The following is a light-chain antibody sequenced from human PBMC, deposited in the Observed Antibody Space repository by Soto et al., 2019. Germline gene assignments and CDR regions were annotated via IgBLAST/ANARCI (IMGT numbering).Light chain of an antibody. Sequence: DIQMTQYPSSLSAYVGDRVTITCQASQDITNYLNWYQQKPGKAPRLLLYDASSLETGVPSRFSGSGSGTDFTFTISSLQPDDIATYYCQHYDHLPITFGQGTRLEIK. CDR2: DAS. CDR1: QDITNY. CDR3: QHYDHLPIT. V-gene: IGKV1-33*01. J-gene: IGKJ5*01.